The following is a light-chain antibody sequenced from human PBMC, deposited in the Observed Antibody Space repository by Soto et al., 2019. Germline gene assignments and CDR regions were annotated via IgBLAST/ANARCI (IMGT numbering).Light chain of an antibody. CDR2: LAS. Sequence: IQLTQSPSSLSASVGDRVTITCRASQGISNSLAWYQQKPGKAPKLLMYLASTLQSGVPARFSGSGSGTNFTLTISSLQPEDFATYYCQQLIRFPTMVGQGTKVEIK. J-gene: IGKJ1*01. CDR1: QGISNS. CDR3: QQLIRFPTM. V-gene: IGKV1-9*01.